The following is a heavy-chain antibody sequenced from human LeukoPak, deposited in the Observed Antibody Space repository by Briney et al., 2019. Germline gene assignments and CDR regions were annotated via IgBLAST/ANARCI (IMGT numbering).Heavy chain of an antibody. CDR1: GFTFSSYG. J-gene: IGHJ3*02. D-gene: IGHD1-26*01. CDR2: ISGSGGST. CDR3: ARAGYSGNYRDAFDI. Sequence: GGSLRLSCAASGFTFSSYGMSWVRQAPGKGLEWVSAISGSGGSTYYADSVKGRFTISRDNAKNSLYLQMHSLRAEDTAVYYCARAGYSGNYRDAFDIWGQGTMVTVSS. V-gene: IGHV3-23*01.